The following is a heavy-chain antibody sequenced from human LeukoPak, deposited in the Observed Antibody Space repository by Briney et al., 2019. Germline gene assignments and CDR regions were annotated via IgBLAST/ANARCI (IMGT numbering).Heavy chain of an antibody. CDR2: IIPIFGTA. J-gene: IGHJ5*02. CDR1: GGTFSSYA. D-gene: IGHD5-18*01. V-gene: IGHV1-69*06. CDR3: AGDSRNTAMVTSS. Sequence: SVKVSCKASGGTFSSYAISWVRQAPGQGLEWMGRIIPIFGTANYAQKFQGRVTITADKSTSTAYMELSSLRSEDTAVYYCAGDSRNTAMVTSSWGQGTLVTVSS.